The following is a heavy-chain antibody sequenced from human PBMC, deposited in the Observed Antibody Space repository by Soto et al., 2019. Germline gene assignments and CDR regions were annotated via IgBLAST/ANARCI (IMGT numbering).Heavy chain of an antibody. D-gene: IGHD1-1*01. CDR3: ARVFWNPGYNWFDP. V-gene: IGHV1-18*04. J-gene: IGHJ5*02. CDR2: ISAYNGNT. CDR1: GCTFTSYG. Sequence: GASVKVSCKASGCTFTSYGISWVRQAPGQGLEWMGWISAYNGNTNYAQKLQGRVTMTTDTSTSTAYMELRSLRSDDTAVYYCARVFWNPGYNWFDPWGQGTLVTVSS.